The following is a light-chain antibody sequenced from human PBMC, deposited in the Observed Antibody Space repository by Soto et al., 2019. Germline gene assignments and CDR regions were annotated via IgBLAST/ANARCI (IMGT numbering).Light chain of an antibody. CDR2: EVS. CDR1: SSDVGGYNY. V-gene: IGLV2-14*01. Sequence: QSALTQPASVSGSPGQSITISCTGTSSDVGGYNYVSWYQQHPGKAPKLIIYEVSYRPSGVSNRFSGSKSGNTASLTISGLQAEDDADYYCSSYTSSSNRLYVFGTVPKLTVL. CDR3: SSYTSSSNRLYV. J-gene: IGLJ1*01.